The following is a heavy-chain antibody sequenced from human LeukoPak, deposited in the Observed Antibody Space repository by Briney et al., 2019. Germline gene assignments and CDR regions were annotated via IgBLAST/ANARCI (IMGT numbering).Heavy chain of an antibody. CDR2: IYYSGST. CDR3: ARRPYSGNDYFDY. CDR1: GGSISSTSYY. D-gene: IGHD5-12*01. V-gene: IGHV4-39*01. J-gene: IGHJ4*02. Sequence: SETLSLTCTVSGGSISSTSYYWGWIRQPPGEGLEWIGNIYYSGSTYYSPSLKSRVTISIDTSKNQFSLKLTSVTAADTAVYFCARRPYSGNDYFDYWGQGTLVTVSS.